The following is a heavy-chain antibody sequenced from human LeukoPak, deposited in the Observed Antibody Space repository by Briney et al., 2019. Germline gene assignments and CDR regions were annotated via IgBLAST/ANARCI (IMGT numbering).Heavy chain of an antibody. CDR1: GFCFSNNY. D-gene: IGHD6-13*01. Sequence: GGSLRLSCAVSGFCFSNNYMNWVRQAPGKGLEWVSLIYSRGGTSYADSVKGRFTIPRDSSKNTLFLQMNSLRVEDTAVYYCARDPPGIAASGTYYWGQGTLVTVSS. CDR3: ARDPPGIAASGTYY. CDR2: IYSRGGT. J-gene: IGHJ4*02. V-gene: IGHV3-53*01.